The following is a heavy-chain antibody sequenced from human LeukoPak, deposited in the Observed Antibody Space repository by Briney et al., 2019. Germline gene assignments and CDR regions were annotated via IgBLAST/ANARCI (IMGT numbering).Heavy chain of an antibody. V-gene: IGHV4-4*09. CDR2: IYTSGSA. Sequence: SETLSLTCTVSGGSISNYYWSWIRQPPGKGLEWIGYIYTSGSANYNPSLKSRVTISVDTSKNQFSLRLSSVTAADTAVYYCARAYSTNWLPYYMDVWGKGTTVTVSS. J-gene: IGHJ6*03. CDR1: GGSISNYY. D-gene: IGHD6-13*01. CDR3: ARAYSTNWLPYYMDV.